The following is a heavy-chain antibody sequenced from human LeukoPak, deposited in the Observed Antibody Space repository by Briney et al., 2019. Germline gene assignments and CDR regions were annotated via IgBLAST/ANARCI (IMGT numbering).Heavy chain of an antibody. CDR1: GCTFSSYW. CDR2: IKQDGSEK. J-gene: IGHJ4*02. Sequence: GGSLRLSCAASGCTFSSYWMSWVRQAPGKGLEWVANIKQDGSEKYYVDSVKGRFTISRDNAKNSLYLQMNSLRAEDTAVYYCARDRRYDFWSGYLRGFDYWGQGTLVTVSS. D-gene: IGHD3-3*01. V-gene: IGHV3-7*01. CDR3: ARDRRYDFWSGYLRGFDY.